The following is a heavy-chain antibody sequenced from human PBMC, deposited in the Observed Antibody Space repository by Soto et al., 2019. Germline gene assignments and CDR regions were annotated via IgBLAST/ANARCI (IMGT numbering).Heavy chain of an antibody. J-gene: IGHJ4*02. Sequence: QVQLQESGPGLVKPSETLSLTCTVSGGSMYRSGYYWGWIRQPPGRGLEWIGNIDYNGVTYSNPSLKSRVTISRDTSKNQFSLKLTSVTAADTALYYRGKMLVGATGHTDSDSWGPGTLVAVSS. V-gene: IGHV4-39*01. CDR1: GGSMYRSGYY. D-gene: IGHD2-15*01. CDR2: IDYNGVT. CDR3: GKMLVGATGHTDSDS.